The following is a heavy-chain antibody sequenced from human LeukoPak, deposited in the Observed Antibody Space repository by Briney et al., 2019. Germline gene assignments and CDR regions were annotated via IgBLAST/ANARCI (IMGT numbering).Heavy chain of an antibody. J-gene: IGHJ5*02. CDR2: IYYSGST. CDR1: GVSISSGDYY. D-gene: IGHD5-18*01. V-gene: IGHV4-30-4*01. CDR3: ATSGYSFESWFDP. Sequence: SETLSLTCTVSGVSISSGDYYWSWIRQPPGKGLEWIGYIYYSGSTYYNPSLKSRVTISVDTSKNQFSLKLSSVTAADTAVYYCATSGYSFESWFDPWGQGTLVTVSS.